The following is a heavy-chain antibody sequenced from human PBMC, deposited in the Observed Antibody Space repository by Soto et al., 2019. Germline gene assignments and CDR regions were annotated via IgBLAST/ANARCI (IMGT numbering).Heavy chain of an antibody. V-gene: IGHV3-23*01. J-gene: IGHJ5*02. CDR1: GFTFTNYA. D-gene: IGHD1-26*01. CDR2: ISASGGLK. Sequence: EVQLSESGGDLRQPGGSLRLSCAASGFTFTNYAMTWVRQTPGKGLEWVSGISASGGLKYYADSVQGRFTVSRDNSKNILYLQMDNLRDEDTALYYCAREVGVPSGWLAPWGQGTQVPVSS. CDR3: AREVGVPSGWLAP.